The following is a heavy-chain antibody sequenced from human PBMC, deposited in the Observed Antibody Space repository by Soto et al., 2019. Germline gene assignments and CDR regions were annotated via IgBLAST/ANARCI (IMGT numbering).Heavy chain of an antibody. CDR1: GGSISSYY. J-gene: IGHJ6*03. V-gene: IGHV4-59*01. D-gene: IGHD3-22*01. CDR2: IYYSGST. CDR3: ARVEYDSSGYLPYYYYYYMDV. Sequence: SETLSLTCTVSGGSISSYYWSWIRQPPGKGLEWIGYIYYSGSTNYNPSLKSRVTISVDTSKNQFSLKLSSVTAADTAVYYCARVEYDSSGYLPYYYYYYMDVWGKGTTVTVSS.